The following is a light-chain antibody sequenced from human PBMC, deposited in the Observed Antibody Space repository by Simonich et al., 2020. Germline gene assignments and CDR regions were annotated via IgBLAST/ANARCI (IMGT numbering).Light chain of an antibody. J-gene: IGKJ1*01. V-gene: IGKV4-1*01. CDR2: WAS. Sequence: DIVMTQSPDSLAVSLCERATINCKSSQSVLYSSSNKNYLAWYHQKPGQPPKLLIYWASTRESGVPDRVSGSGSGTDFTLTISSLQAEDVAVYYCQQYYSTPWTFGQGTKVEIK. CDR3: QQYYSTPWT. CDR1: QSVLYSSSNKNY.